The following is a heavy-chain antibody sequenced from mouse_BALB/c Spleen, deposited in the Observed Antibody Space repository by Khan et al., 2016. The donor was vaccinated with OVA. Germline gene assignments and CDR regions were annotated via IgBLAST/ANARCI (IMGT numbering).Heavy chain of an antibody. J-gene: IGHJ4*01. V-gene: IGHV9-4*02. D-gene: IGHD2-14*01. CDR1: GYTFTTAG. Sequence: QIQLVQSGPELKKPGETVRISCKASGYTFTTAGIQWVQKMPGKGLKWIGWINTHSGVPKYAEDFKGRFAFSLEISVKTAYLQITNLKNEETATYFCTRGCAAYYRNDGGTMEYWGQGTSVTVSS. CDR3: TRGCAAYYRNDGGTMEY. CDR2: INTHSGVP.